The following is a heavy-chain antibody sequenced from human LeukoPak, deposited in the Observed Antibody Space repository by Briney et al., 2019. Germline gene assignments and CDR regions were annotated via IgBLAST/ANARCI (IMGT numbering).Heavy chain of an antibody. CDR1: GYTFTSYY. Sequence: GASVKVSCKASGYTFTSYYMHWVRQAPGQGLEWMGIINPSGGSTSYAQKFQGRVTMTRDTSTSAVYMELSSLRSEDTAVYYCARGQEMADYYYYYYMDVWGKGTTVTISS. V-gene: IGHV1-46*01. CDR2: INPSGGST. D-gene: IGHD5-24*01. J-gene: IGHJ6*03. CDR3: ARGQEMADYYYYYYMDV.